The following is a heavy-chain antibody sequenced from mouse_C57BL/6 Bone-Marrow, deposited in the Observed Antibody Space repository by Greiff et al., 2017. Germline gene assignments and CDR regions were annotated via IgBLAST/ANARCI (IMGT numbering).Heavy chain of an antibody. D-gene: IGHD1-1*01. Sequence: DVMLVESGGGLVQPGGSLKLSCAASGFTFSDYYMYWVRQTPEKRLEWVAYISNGGGSTYYPDTVKGRFTISRDNAKNTLYLQMSRLKSEDTAMYYCARPGSTLYYYAMDYWGQGTSVTVSS. CDR2: ISNGGGST. CDR3: ARPGSTLYYYAMDY. J-gene: IGHJ4*01. CDR1: GFTFSDYY. V-gene: IGHV5-12*01.